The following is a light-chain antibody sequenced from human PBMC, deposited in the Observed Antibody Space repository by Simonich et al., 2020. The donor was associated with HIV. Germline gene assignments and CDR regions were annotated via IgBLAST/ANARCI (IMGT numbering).Light chain of an antibody. CDR2: DVG. CDR1: SSDVGTYDY. CDR3: SSYTSSSTWV. J-gene: IGLJ3*02. V-gene: IGLV2-14*03. Sequence: QSALTQPRSVSGSPGQSVTISCTGTSSDVGTYDYVSWYQQHPGKVPKLMIYDVGNRPSGVSSRFSGSKSGNTASLTISGLQAEDEADYYCSSYTSSSTWVFGGGTKLTVL.